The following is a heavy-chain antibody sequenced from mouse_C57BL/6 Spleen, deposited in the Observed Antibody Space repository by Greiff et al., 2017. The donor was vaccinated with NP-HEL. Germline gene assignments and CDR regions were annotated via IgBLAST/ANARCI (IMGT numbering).Heavy chain of an antibody. J-gene: IGHJ3*01. CDR2: INPSTGGT. V-gene: IGHV1-42*01. CDR3: ARFYSNPVGFAY. D-gene: IGHD2-5*01. Sequence: VQLQQSGPELVKPGASVKISCKASGYSFTGYYMNWVKQSPEKSLEWIGEINPSTGGTTYNQKFKAKATLTVDKSSSTAYMQLKSLTSEDSAVYYGARFYSNPVGFAYWGQGTLVTVSA. CDR1: GYSFTGYY.